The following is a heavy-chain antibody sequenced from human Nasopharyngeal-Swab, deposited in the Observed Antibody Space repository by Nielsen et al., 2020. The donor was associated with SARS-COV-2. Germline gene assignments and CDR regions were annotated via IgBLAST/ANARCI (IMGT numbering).Heavy chain of an antibody. CDR3: ARDPNYYDSSGYLDY. J-gene: IGHJ4*02. V-gene: IGHV3-33*01. CDR2: MWYDGSNK. Sequence: VRQMPGKGLEWVAVMWYDGSNKYYADSVKGRFTISRDNSKNTLYLQMNSLRAEDTAVYYCARDPNYYDSSGYLDYWGQGTLVTVSS. D-gene: IGHD3-22*01.